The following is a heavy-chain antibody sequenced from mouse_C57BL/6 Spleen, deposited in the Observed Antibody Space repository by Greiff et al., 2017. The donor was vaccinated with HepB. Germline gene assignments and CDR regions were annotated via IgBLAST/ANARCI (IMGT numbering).Heavy chain of an antibody. CDR1: GYTFTSYW. CDR2: IHPNSGST. CDR3: ARGGEPYQYYFDY. J-gene: IGHJ2*01. V-gene: IGHV1-64*01. Sequence: QVHVKQPGAELVKPGASVKLSCKASGYTFTSYWMHWVKQRPGQGLEWIGMIHPNSGSTNYNEKFKSKATLTVDKSSSTAYMQLSSLTSEDSAVYYCARGGEPYQYYFDYWGQGTTLTVSS.